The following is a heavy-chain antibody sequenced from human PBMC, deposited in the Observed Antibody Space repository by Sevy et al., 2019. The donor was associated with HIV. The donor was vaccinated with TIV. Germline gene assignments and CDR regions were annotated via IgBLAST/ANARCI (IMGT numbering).Heavy chain of an antibody. Sequence: GGCLRLSCATSGFIFSNYAMHWIRQAPDKGLEWVAVIWYDGTDKYYADSVQGRFTISRDNSKNTLYLQMNSLRVEDTAVYYCARYWGRDGHSIDYWGQGTLVTVSS. CDR1: GFIFSNYA. CDR2: IWYDGTDK. V-gene: IGHV3-33*01. CDR3: ARYWGRDGHSIDY. J-gene: IGHJ4*02. D-gene: IGHD3-16*01.